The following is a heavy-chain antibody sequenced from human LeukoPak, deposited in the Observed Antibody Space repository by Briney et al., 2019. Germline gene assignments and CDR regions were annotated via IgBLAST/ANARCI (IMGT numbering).Heavy chain of an antibody. J-gene: IGHJ4*02. Sequence: PGGSLRLSCAASGFTFSSYGMHWVRQAPGKGLEWVAVISYDGSNKYYADSVKGRFTISRDNSKNTLYLQMNSLRAEDTAVYYCARVQRNWVYYFDYWGQGTLVTVSS. CDR3: ARVQRNWVYYFDY. D-gene: IGHD7-27*01. CDR1: GFTFSSYG. CDR2: ISYDGSNK. V-gene: IGHV3-30*03.